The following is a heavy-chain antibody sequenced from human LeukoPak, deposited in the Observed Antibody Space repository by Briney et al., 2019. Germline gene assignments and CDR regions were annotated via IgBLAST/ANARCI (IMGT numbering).Heavy chain of an antibody. V-gene: IGHV1-2*02. Sequence: ASVKVSCKASGYTFTAYYMHWVRQAPGQGLEWMGWINPHSGGTNYAQEFQGRVTMTRDTSISTAYMELSRLRSDDTAVYYCAREYYFDNSGYYGVGDYWGQGTLVTVSS. J-gene: IGHJ4*02. CDR1: GYTFTAYY. CDR3: AREYYFDNSGYYGVGDY. D-gene: IGHD3-22*01. CDR2: INPHSGGT.